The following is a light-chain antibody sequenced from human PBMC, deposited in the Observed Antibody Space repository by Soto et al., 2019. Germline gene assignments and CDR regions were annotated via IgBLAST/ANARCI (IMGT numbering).Light chain of an antibody. J-gene: IGKJ2*01. CDR3: QQYNNWPYT. V-gene: IGKV3D-15*01. CDR2: GAS. CDR1: QSVNSN. Sequence: EIVMTQSPATLSVSPGERGTLSCRASQSVNSNLAWYQQKPGQAPRLLIDGASTRATGIPARFSGSGSGTEFTLTISSLQSEDFAVYYCQQYNNWPYTFGQGTMVDIK.